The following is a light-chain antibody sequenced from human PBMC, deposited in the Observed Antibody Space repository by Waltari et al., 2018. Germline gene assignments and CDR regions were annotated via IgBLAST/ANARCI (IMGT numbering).Light chain of an antibody. Sequence: DIQMTQSPSSLSASVGDRVAITCRASQSINNYVNWYQQKQGKAPKLLIYAASTLQSGVPSRFSGGGSGTDFTLTISSLQPEDFATYYCQQSYNNPRAFGQGTKVEIK. CDR1: QSINNY. J-gene: IGKJ1*01. CDR3: QQSYNNPRA. V-gene: IGKV1-39*01. CDR2: AAS.